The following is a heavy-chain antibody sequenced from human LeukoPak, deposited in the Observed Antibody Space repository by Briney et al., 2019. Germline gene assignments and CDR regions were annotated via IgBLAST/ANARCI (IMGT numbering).Heavy chain of an antibody. CDR1: GFTFSGFW. CDR3: ARSSYSSSSSV. CDR2: INSDGCEG. V-gene: IGHV3-7*03. D-gene: IGHD6-6*01. Sequence: GGSLRLSCAVSGFTFSGFWMSWSRQAPGKGLEWVASINSDGCEGYYADVVKGRFTISRDNAKNSLYLQINSLRAEDTAVYYCARSSYSSSSSVWGQGTMVTVSS. J-gene: IGHJ3*01.